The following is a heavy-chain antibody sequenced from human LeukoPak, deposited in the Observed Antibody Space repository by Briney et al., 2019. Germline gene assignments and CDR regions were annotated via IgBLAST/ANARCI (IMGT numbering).Heavy chain of an antibody. J-gene: IGHJ4*02. D-gene: IGHD5-18*01. V-gene: IGHV3-23*01. CDR1: GFTFSSYG. CDR3: ATSPVYSYGHPYYFDY. Sequence: HPGGTLRLSCAASGFTFSSYGMSWVRQAPGKGLEWVSAISGSGGSTYYADSVKGRFTISRDNSKNTLYLQMDSLRAEDTAVYYCATSPVYSYGHPYYFDYWGRGTLVTVSS. CDR2: ISGSGGST.